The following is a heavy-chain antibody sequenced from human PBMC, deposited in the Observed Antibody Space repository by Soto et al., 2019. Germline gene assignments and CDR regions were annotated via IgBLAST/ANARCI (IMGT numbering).Heavy chain of an antibody. CDR1: GFTVSSDH. V-gene: IGHV3-53*02. Sequence: EMQLVETGGGLIQPGGSRGLSCAASGFTVSSDHMSWVRQAPGKGLEWISVMYYGGTTYYADSVQGRFTISRDSSTNTLYLQMTDLRADDTAVYYFAREAAGFDLWGQGTMVTVSS. J-gene: IGHJ3*01. CDR3: AREAAGFDL. D-gene: IGHD6-13*01. CDR2: MYYGGTT.